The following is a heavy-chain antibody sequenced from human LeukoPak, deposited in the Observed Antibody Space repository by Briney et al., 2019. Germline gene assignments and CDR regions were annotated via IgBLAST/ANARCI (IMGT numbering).Heavy chain of an antibody. CDR1: GFTFSSYS. J-gene: IGHJ4*02. Sequence: PGGSLRLSCAASGFTFSSYSMNWVRQAPGKGLEWVSYISSSSSTIYYADSVKGRFTISRDNAKNSLYLQMNSLRAEDTAVYYCARGGSGWYQDSNLGYWGQGTLVTVSS. CDR2: ISSSSSTI. V-gene: IGHV3-48*01. CDR3: ARGGSGWYQDSNLGY. D-gene: IGHD6-19*01.